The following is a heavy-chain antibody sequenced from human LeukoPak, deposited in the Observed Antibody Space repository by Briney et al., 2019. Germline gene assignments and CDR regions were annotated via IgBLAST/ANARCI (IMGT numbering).Heavy chain of an antibody. CDR2: INPNNGGT. J-gene: IGHJ2*01. V-gene: IGHV1-2*02. CDR1: GYTFNGYY. D-gene: IGHD3-22*01. Sequence: ASVKVSCKSSGYTFNGYYIHWVRQAPGQGLEWMGWINPNNGGTKYAQNFQGRVTMTRDTSISTAYMELDRLRFDDTAVYYCARGYDGSGYYYRNWYFDLWGRGTLVTVSS. CDR3: ARGYDGSGYYYRNWYFDL.